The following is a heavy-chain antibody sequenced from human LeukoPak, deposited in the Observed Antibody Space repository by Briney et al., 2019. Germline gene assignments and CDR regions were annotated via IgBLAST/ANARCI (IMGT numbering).Heavy chain of an antibody. CDR1: GGSISSYY. CDR3: ARASAVDLFDY. D-gene: IGHD6-19*01. V-gene: IGHV4-59*01. CDR2: IYYSGST. J-gene: IGHJ4*02. Sequence: PSQTLSLTCTVSGGSISSYYWSWIRQPTGKGLEWIGYIYYSGSTNYNPSLKSRVTISVDTSKNQFSLKLSSVTAADTAVYYCARASAVDLFDYWGQGTLVTVSS.